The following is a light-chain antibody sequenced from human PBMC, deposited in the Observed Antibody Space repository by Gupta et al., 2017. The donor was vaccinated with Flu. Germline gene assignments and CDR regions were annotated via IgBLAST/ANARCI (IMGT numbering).Light chain of an antibody. V-gene: IGLV3-9*01. CDR2: RDI. J-gene: IGLJ3*02. CDR3: QVWDSSTWV. CDR1: HLGMEE. Sequence: ALGQTATIPCGGSHLGMEEVHWYQQKAGQAPVLVIFRDINRPSGIPERFSGFTSGNTATLTVSRAQPGDEADYYCQVWDSSTWVFGGGIKLTV.